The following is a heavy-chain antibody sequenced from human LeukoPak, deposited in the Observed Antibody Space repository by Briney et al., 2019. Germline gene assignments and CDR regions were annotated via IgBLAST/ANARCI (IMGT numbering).Heavy chain of an antibody. CDR1: SGSFSGYY. V-gene: IGHV4-34*01. CDR2: INHSGST. D-gene: IGHD6-13*01. J-gene: IGHJ3*02. CDR3: ARASSWYSAFDI. Sequence: SETLSLTCAVYSGSFSGYYWSWIRQPPGKGLEWIGEINHSGSTNYNPSLKSRVTISVDTSKNQFSLKLSSVTAADTAVYYCARASSWYSAFDIWGQGTMVTVSS.